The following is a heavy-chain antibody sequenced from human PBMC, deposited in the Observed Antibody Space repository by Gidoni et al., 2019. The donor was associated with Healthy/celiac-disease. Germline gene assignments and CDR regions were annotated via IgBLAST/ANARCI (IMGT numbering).Heavy chain of an antibody. V-gene: IGHV1-58*01. Sequence: QMQLVQSGPEVKKPGTSVKVSCKASGFTFTSSAVQWVRQARGQRLEWIGWIVVGSGNTNYAQKFQERVTITRDMSTSTAYMELSSLRSEDTAVYYCAVNFWSGYYTYGMDVWGQGTTVTVSS. CDR2: IVVGSGNT. CDR3: AVNFWSGYYTYGMDV. CDR1: GFTFTSSA. J-gene: IGHJ6*02. D-gene: IGHD3-3*01.